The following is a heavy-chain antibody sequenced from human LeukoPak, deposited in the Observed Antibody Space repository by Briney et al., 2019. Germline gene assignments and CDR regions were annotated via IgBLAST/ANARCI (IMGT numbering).Heavy chain of an antibody. Sequence: ASVKVSCKASGYTFTSYGISWVRQAPGQGLEWMGWISAYNGNTNYAQKLQGRVTMTTDTSTSTVYMELSSLRSEDTAVYYCARGGWVGGYSYGLSHDAFDIWGQGTMVTVSS. CDR2: ISAYNGNT. CDR3: ARGGWVGGYSYGLSHDAFDI. CDR1: GYTFTSYG. J-gene: IGHJ3*02. V-gene: IGHV1-18*01. D-gene: IGHD5-18*01.